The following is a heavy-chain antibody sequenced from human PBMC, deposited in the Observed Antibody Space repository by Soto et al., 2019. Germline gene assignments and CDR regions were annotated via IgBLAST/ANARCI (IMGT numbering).Heavy chain of an antibody. J-gene: IGHJ6*01. CDR3: VTDRGGGMDV. V-gene: IGHV3-15*01. Sequence: EVQLVESGGGMVMPGGSLRLSCAASGLTFSDAWMTWIRQAPGKGLQCVGRTKRKIDGETTDYAAPVKGRFTISRDDSKNTLYLQMNSLKVEDTAMYYCVTDRGGGMDVWGQGTTVTVSS. CDR1: GLTFSDAW. CDR2: TKRKIDGETT. D-gene: IGHD3-10*01.